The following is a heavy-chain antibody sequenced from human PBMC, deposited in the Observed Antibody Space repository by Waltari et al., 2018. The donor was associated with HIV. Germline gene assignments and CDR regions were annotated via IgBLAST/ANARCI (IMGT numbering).Heavy chain of an antibody. J-gene: IGHJ5*02. V-gene: IGHV4-39*01. CDR2: IYYSGST. Sequence: QLQLQESGPGLVKPSETLSLTCTVSGGSISRSSYSWGWIRQPPGKGLEWIGSIYYSGSTYYNPSLKSRVTISVDTSKNQFSLKLSSVTAADTAVYYCARQQYCSGGSCPYNWFDPWGQGTLVTVSS. D-gene: IGHD2-15*01. CDR3: ARQQYCSGGSCPYNWFDP. CDR1: GGSISRSSYS.